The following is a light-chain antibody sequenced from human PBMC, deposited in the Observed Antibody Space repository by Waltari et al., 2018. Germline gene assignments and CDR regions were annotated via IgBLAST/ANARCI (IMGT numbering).Light chain of an antibody. J-gene: IGLJ1*01. Sequence: QSVLTQPPSASGTPGQRVPISCSGSSSNTAVNPVTGYQQLPGTAPKLFIFNNSRRPSGFPDRFSGSKSGTSASLAISGLQSEDEADYYCAAWDDSLNGYVFGSGTKVTVL. CDR3: AAWDDSLNGYV. V-gene: IGLV1-44*01. CDR1: SSNTAVNP. CDR2: NNS.